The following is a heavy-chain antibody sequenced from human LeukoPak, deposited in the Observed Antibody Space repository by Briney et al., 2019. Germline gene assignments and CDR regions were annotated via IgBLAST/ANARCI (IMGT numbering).Heavy chain of an antibody. CDR2: IYYSGST. Sequence: SETLSLTCTVSGGSISNYYWSWIRQPPGKGLEWIGYIYYSGSTNYHPSLKSRVTISVDTSKNQFSLKLSSVTAADPAVYYCVRGGPPTVTRLDYWGQGTLVTVSS. V-gene: IGHV4-59*01. CDR3: VRGGPPTVTRLDY. D-gene: IGHD4-17*01. J-gene: IGHJ4*02. CDR1: GGSISNYY.